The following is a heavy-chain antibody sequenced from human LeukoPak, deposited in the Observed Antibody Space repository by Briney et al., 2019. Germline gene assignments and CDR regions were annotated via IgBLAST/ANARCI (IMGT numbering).Heavy chain of an antibody. CDR2: IYHAGDT. J-gene: IGHJ4*02. V-gene: IGHV4-59*13. CDR1: GASMTTTY. D-gene: IGHD3-10*01. CDR3: VRTARVFDY. Sequence: SETLSLTCSVSGASMTTTYWSWVRQPPGKGLEVIGYIYHAGDTKHNPSLRSRVTLSLDTSKNQFSLELRSVTAADTAVYYCVRTARVFDYWGQGILVTVSS.